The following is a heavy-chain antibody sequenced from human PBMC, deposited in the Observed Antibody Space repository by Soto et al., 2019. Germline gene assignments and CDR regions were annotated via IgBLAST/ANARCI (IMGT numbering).Heavy chain of an antibody. CDR2: IYYSGST. CDR3: ARNYGGNPTNWFDP. J-gene: IGHJ5*02. D-gene: IGHD4-17*01. CDR1: GGSISSGDYY. V-gene: IGHV4-30-4*01. Sequence: SETLSLTCTVSGGSISSGDYYWSWIRQPPGKGLEWIGYIYYSGSTYYNPSLKSRVTISVDTSKNQFSLKLSSVTAADTAVYYCARNYGGNPTNWFDPWGQGTLVTVS.